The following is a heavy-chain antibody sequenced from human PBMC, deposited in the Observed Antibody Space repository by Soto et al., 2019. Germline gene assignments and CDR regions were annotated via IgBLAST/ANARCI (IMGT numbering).Heavy chain of an antibody. V-gene: IGHV3-23*01. CDR3: AKGKTSGWYYFDY. CDR2: RRASGRDI. CDR1: GFTFSNFA. J-gene: IGHJ4*02. Sequence: GSLRLSCAASGFTFSNFAMSWVRQAPGRGLEWVSGRRASGRDIHYADSVKDRFTVSRDNSKNTLYLQMNSLRAEDTAIYYCAKGKTSGWYYFDYWGQGAMVTVYS. D-gene: IGHD6-19*01.